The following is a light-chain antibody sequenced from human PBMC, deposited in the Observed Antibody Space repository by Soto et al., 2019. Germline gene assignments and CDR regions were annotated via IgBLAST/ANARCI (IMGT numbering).Light chain of an antibody. CDR2: DAS. J-gene: IGKJ2*01. Sequence: EIVMTQSPATLSVSPGERATLSCRASQSVNSNLAWYQQKPGQAPRLLIYDASTRATGIPARFSGSGSGTEFTLTISSLQSEDFAVYYCQQYNNWPQTYTFGQGTKLEIK. CDR1: QSVNSN. CDR3: QQYNNWPQTYT. V-gene: IGKV3-15*01.